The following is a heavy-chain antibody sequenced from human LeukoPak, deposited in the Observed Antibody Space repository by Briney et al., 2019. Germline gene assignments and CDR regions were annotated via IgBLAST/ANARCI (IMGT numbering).Heavy chain of an antibody. V-gene: IGHV4-39*01. CDR3: ARRGYNCGSEFDY. D-gene: IGHD5-18*01. CDR2: IYYSGST. Sequence: SETLSLTCTVSGGSISSSSYYWGWIRQPPGKGLEWIGSIYYSGSTYYNPSLKSRVTMSGDTSKNQFSLKLSSVTAADTAVYYCARRGYNCGSEFDYWGQGTLVTVSS. J-gene: IGHJ4*02. CDR1: GGSISSSSYY.